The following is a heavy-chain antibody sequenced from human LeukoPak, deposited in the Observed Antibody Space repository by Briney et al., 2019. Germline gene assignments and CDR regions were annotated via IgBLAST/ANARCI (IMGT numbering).Heavy chain of an antibody. CDR3: TTDLGYYYGSGSYD. Sequence: SETLSLTCAVYGGSFSGYYWSWIRQPPGKGLEWIGEINHSGSTNYNPSLKSRVTISVDTSKNQFSLKLSSVTAADTAVYYCTTDLGYYYGSGSYDWGQGTLVTVSS. CDR1: GGSFSGYY. D-gene: IGHD3-10*01. CDR2: INHSGST. J-gene: IGHJ4*02. V-gene: IGHV4-34*01.